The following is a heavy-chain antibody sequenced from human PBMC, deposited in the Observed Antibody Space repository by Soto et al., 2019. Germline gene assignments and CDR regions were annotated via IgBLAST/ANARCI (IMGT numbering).Heavy chain of an antibody. CDR1: GGSFSGYY. Sequence: QVQLQQWGAGLLKPSETLSLTCAVYGGSFSGYYWSWIRQPPGKGLEWIGEINHSGSTNYNPSLKSRVTLSVHTSKNQFSLKLSSVTAADTAVYYCARSPPDYDFWSGYFPSRKFDYWGQGTLVTVSS. CDR2: INHSGST. CDR3: ARSPPDYDFWSGYFPSRKFDY. V-gene: IGHV4-34*01. J-gene: IGHJ4*02. D-gene: IGHD3-3*01.